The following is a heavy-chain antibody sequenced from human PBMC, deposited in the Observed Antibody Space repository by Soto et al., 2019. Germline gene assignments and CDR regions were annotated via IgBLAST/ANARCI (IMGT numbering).Heavy chain of an antibody. D-gene: IGHD6-19*01. CDR3: ARDWYSSGSSLSY. V-gene: IGHV3-33*01. Sequence: GGSLRLSCAASGFTFSSYGMHWVRQAPGKGLEWVAVIWYDGSNKYYADSVEGRFTISRDNSKNTLYLQMNSLRAEDTAVYYCARDWYSSGSSLSYWGQGTLVTVFS. CDR1: GFTFSSYG. CDR2: IWYDGSNK. J-gene: IGHJ4*02.